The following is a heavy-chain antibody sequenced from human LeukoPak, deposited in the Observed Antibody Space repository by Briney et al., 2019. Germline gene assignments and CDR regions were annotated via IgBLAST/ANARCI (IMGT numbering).Heavy chain of an antibody. CDR2: IYCNGKT. D-gene: IGHD6-19*01. J-gene: IGHJ4*02. CDR3: ARGGWSVDY. CDR1: GGSMSSYY. Sequence: SSETLSLTCTVSGGSMSSYYWSWIRQPPGKGLEWIGYIYCNGKTNYSPSLSSRVTISVDTSRNQFSLKLNSVTAADTAVYYCARGGWSVDYWGQGTLVTVSS. V-gene: IGHV4-59*08.